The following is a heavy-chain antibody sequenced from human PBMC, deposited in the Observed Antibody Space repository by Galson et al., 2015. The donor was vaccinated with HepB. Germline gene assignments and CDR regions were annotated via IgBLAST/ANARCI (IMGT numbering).Heavy chain of an antibody. D-gene: IGHD3-22*01. Sequence: SLRLSCAASGFTFSSYAMSWVRQAPGKGLEWVSAISGSGGSTYYADSVKGRFTISRDNSKNTLYLQMNSLRAEDTAVYYCAKDQTSSGYYPADYWGQGTLVTVSS. CDR3: AKDQTSSGYYPADY. V-gene: IGHV3-23*01. J-gene: IGHJ4*02. CDR2: ISGSGGST. CDR1: GFTFSSYA.